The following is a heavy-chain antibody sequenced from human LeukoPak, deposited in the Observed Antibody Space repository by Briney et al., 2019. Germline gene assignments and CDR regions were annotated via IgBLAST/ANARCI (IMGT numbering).Heavy chain of an antibody. CDR1: GFTFSSYA. Sequence: GVSLRLSCAASGFTFSSYAMIGVPQAPGKGLEWVSALRGSGWSAFYADSVKGLYTISRDNSKNTLDLQKNSLRAEDTAVYYCAVPVDYWGQGTLVTVSS. V-gene: IGHV3-23*01. J-gene: IGHJ4*02. CDR2: LRGSGWSA. CDR3: AVPVDY. D-gene: IGHD1-14*01.